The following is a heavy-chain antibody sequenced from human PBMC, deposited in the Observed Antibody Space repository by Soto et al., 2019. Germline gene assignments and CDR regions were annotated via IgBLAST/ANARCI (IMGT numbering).Heavy chain of an antibody. CDR3: ARVNEWLGALEY. D-gene: IGHD6-19*01. CDR1: GYTFTSYD. CDR2: MNTNSGNT. J-gene: IGHJ4*02. Sequence: QVQLVQSGAEVKKPGASVKVSCKASGYTFTSYDINWVRQATGQGLEWMGWMNTNSGNTGYAQKFQGRVTMTRNTSINTAYMELSSLRSEDTAVYYCARVNEWLGALEYWGQGTLVTVSS. V-gene: IGHV1-8*01.